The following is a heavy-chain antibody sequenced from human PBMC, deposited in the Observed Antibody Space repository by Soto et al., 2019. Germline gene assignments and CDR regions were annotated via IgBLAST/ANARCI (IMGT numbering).Heavy chain of an antibody. D-gene: IGHD4-17*01. CDR3: ACMDGVYNYYGLDV. J-gene: IGHJ6*02. Sequence: QVTLKKSGPVLVKPTETLTLTCSVSGFSLTNGRMGVSWIRQPPGKALEWLAHFFSDAERSYSTSMQSRLNMYKDSSGSQVVLTMTNMAPADTATYFCACMDGVYNYYGLDVWGHGIAVTVSS. CDR1: GFSLTNGRMG. V-gene: IGHV2-26*01. CDR2: FFSDAER.